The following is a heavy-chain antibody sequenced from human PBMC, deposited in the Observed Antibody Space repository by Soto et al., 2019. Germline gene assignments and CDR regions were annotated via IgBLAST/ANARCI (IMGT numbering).Heavy chain of an antibody. V-gene: IGHV3-43*01. CDR2: ISWDGGST. J-gene: IGHJ4*02. Sequence: AGSLRLSCAPSGFTFDNYTMHWVRQAPGKGLEWVSLISWDGGSTYYADSVKGRFTISRDNSKNTLYLQMNSLRAEDTAVYYCAKHRGWGQGTLVTVSS. CDR3: AKHRG. CDR1: GFTFDNYT.